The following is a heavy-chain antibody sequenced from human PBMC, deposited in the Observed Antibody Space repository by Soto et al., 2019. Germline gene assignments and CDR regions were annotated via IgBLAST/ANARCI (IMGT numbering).Heavy chain of an antibody. D-gene: IGHD5-12*01. CDR2: IIPVFGRP. CDR1: GGTFSSFG. CDR3: AREGSGYNF. J-gene: IGHJ1*01. V-gene: IGHV1-69*01. Sequence: QVHLVQSGAELKKPGSSVKVSCKASGGTFSSFGISWVRQAPGQGLEWMGGIIPVFGRPNYAQRFRGRLTITADESTSTSYMELIDLGSEDTAVYYCAREGSGYNFWGQGTQVTVSS.